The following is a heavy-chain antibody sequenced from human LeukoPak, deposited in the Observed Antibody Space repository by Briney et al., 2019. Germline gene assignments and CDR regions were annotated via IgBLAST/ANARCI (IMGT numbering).Heavy chain of an antibody. Sequence: SETLSLTCAVYGGSFSGYYWSWIRQPPGKGLEWIGEINHSGSTNYNPSLKSRVTISVDTSKNQFSLKLSSVTAADTAVYYCARKYSGYDYPLDYWGQGTLVTVSS. D-gene: IGHD5-12*01. J-gene: IGHJ4*02. CDR3: ARKYSGYDYPLDY. CDR2: INHSGST. CDR1: GGSFSGYY. V-gene: IGHV4-34*01.